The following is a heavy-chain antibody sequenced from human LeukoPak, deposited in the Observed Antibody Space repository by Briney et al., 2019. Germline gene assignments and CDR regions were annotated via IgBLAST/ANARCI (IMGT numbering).Heavy chain of an antibody. V-gene: IGHV1-2*02. CDR3: TREDF. Sequence: ASVKVSCKASGYTFTDYYLHWVRQAPGQGLEWMGWINPNSGATTYAQKFQGRVTMTRDTSISTAYMELSSLRSDDDTAIFYCTREDFSGQGTLVTVSP. CDR1: GYTFTDYY. J-gene: IGHJ4*02. CDR2: INPNSGAT.